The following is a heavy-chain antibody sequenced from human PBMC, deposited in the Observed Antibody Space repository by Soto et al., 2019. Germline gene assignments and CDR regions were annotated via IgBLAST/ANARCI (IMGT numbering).Heavy chain of an antibody. CDR1: DGSISSYY. CDR3: AGHNFDF. CDR2: IYASGAT. V-gene: IGHV4-4*07. Sequence: QVQLQESGPGLVKPSETLSLTCTVSDGSISSYYWSWIRQPAGKGLEWIGRIYASGATNYNPSLKSRISMSIDTSKNQFSLKLSSVTAADTAVYYCAGHNFDFWGQGTLVTVSS. J-gene: IGHJ4*02.